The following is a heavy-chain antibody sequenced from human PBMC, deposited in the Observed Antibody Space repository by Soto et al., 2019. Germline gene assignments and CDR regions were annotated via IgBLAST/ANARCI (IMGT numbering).Heavy chain of an antibody. CDR2: INHSGST. CDR1: GGSFSGYY. Sequence: QVQLQQWGAGLLKPSETLSLTCAVYGGSFSGYYWSWIRQPPGKGLEWIGEINHSGSTNYNPSLKSRVTISVDTSKNQSSLKLSSVTAADTAGYYCARGQGAAALDYWGQGTLVTVSS. D-gene: IGHD6-13*01. CDR3: ARGQGAAALDY. V-gene: IGHV4-34*01. J-gene: IGHJ4*02.